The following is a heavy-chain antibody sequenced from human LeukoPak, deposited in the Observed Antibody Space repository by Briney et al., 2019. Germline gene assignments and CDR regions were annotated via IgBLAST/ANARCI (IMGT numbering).Heavy chain of an antibody. CDR1: GGTFSSYT. CDR3: AYTSPSTFGLVIISFDY. CDR2: IIPILGIA. V-gene: IGHV1-69*02. D-gene: IGHD3/OR15-3a*01. J-gene: IGHJ4*02. Sequence: ASVKVSCKASGGTFSSYTISWVRQAPRQGLEWMGRIIPILGIANYAQKFLGRVTITADKSTSTAYMELSSLRSEDTAVYYCAYTSPSTFGLVIISFDYWGQGTLVTVSS.